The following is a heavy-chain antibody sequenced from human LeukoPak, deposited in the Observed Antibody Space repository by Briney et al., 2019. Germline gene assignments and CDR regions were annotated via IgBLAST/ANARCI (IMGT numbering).Heavy chain of an antibody. CDR2: ISSSSSYI. Sequence: GGSLRLSCAASGFAFSSYSMTWVRQAPGKGLEWVSSISSSSSYIYYADSVKGRVTISRDNAKNSLYLRMNSLRAEDTAVYYCARDCRSTSCYGGAFDYWGQGTLVTVSS. CDR3: ARDCRSTSCYGGAFDY. V-gene: IGHV3-21*01. CDR1: GFAFSSYS. J-gene: IGHJ4*02. D-gene: IGHD2-2*01.